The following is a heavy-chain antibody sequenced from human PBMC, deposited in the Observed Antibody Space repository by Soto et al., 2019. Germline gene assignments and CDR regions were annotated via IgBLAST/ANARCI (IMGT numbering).Heavy chain of an antibody. CDR2: IGTAGDT. CDR3: ARGMTGKAVAMGDAFDI. CDR1: GFTFSSYD. Sequence: EVQLVESGGGLVQPGGSLRLSCAASGFTFSSYDMHWVRQATGKGLEWVSAIGTAGDTYYPGSVKGRFTISRENAKNSLYLQMNSLRAGDTAVYYCARGMTGKAVAMGDAFDIWGQGTMVTVSS. J-gene: IGHJ3*02. D-gene: IGHD6-19*01. V-gene: IGHV3-13*01.